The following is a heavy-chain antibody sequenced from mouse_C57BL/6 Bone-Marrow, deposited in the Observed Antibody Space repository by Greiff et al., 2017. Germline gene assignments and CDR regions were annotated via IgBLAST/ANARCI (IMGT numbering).Heavy chain of an antibody. D-gene: IGHD2-4*01. V-gene: IGHV1-52*01. J-gene: IGHJ2*01. Sequence: QVQLQQPGAELVRPGSSVKLSCKASGYTFTSYWMHWVKQRPIQGLEWIGNIDPSDSDTHYNQKFKDKATLTVDKSSSTAYMQLCSLTSEDSAVYYCARGRGLRRVDYWGQGTTLTVSS. CDR2: IDPSDSDT. CDR1: GYTFTSYW. CDR3: ARGRGLRRVDY.